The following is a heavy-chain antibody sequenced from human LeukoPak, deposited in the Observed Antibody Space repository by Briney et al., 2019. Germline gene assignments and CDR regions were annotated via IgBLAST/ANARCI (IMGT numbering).Heavy chain of an antibody. Sequence: SETLSLTCTVSGGSISSYYWSWIRQPPGKGLEWIGYIYYGGSTNYNPSLKSRVTISVDTSKNQFSLKLNSVTAADTAVYYCARVKDSYGYYYYYMDVWGKGTTVTVSS. V-gene: IGHV4-59*12. CDR3: ARVKDSYGYYYYYMDV. D-gene: IGHD5-18*01. J-gene: IGHJ6*03. CDR1: GGSISSYY. CDR2: IYYGGST.